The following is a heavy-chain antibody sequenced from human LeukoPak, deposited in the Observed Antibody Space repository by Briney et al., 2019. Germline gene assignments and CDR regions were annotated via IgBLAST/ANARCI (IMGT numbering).Heavy chain of an antibody. CDR3: ASRAHCSGGSCYGNWFDP. Sequence: SETLSLTCTVSGASISSHYWSWIRQSPGKGLGWIGYISYSGITNYNPSLKSRVTISVDTSKNHLSLRLSSATAADTAVYYCASRAHCSGGSCYGNWFDPWGQGTLVTVSS. V-gene: IGHV4-59*11. D-gene: IGHD2-15*01. CDR1: GASISSHY. J-gene: IGHJ5*02. CDR2: ISYSGIT.